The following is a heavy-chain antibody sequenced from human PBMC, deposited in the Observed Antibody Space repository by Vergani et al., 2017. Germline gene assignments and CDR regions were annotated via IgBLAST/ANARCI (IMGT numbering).Heavy chain of an antibody. J-gene: IGHJ6*02. CDR2: IGSSGPYI. D-gene: IGHD2-8*01. CDR3: ARDCTSGGCPDNYGMDV. CDR1: GFTFSDFS. V-gene: IGHV3-21*06. Sequence: EVQLLESGGGLVQPGGSLRLYCAASGFTFSDFSMSWVRQAPGKGLEWVAFIGSSGPYINYADSVKGRFIISRDNTNNSLFLQLRSLRAEDAAVYYCARDCTSGGCPDNYGMDVWGQGATVTVSS.